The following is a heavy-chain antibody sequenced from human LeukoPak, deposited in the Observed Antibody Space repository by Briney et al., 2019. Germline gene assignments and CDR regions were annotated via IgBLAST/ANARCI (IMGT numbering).Heavy chain of an antibody. D-gene: IGHD4-17*01. Sequence: GGSLRLSCAASGFTFSSYAMPWVRQAPGKGLEWVAVISYDGSNKYYADSVKGRFTISRDNSKNTLYLQMNSLRAEDTAVYYCAREPGTVTRDYFDYWGQGTLVTVSS. CDR2: ISYDGSNK. V-gene: IGHV3-30-3*01. CDR3: AREPGTVTRDYFDY. CDR1: GFTFSSYA. J-gene: IGHJ4*02.